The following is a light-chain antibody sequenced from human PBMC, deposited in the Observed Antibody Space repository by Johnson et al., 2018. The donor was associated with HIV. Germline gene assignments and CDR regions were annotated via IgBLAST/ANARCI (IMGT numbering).Light chain of an antibody. CDR3: GTWGSSIYV. V-gene: IGLV1-51*02. CDR2: ENN. J-gene: IGLJ1*01. Sequence: QSALTQPPSVSAAPGQKVTISCSGSSSNIGNNYVSWYQQLPGTAPKLLIYENNKRPSGIPDRFSGSTSGTSATLGITGLQTGDEADDYCGTWGSSIYVFGTGTKVTVL. CDR1: SSNIGNNY.